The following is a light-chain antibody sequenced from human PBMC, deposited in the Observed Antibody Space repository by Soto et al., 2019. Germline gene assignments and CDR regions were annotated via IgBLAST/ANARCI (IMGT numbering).Light chain of an antibody. CDR3: QQYNTYPIT. J-gene: IGKJ5*01. CDR1: QSISTW. CDR2: ATS. V-gene: IGKV1D-16*01. Sequence: DIQMTQSQSSLSASVGDRFTITCRASQSISTWLAWYQQKPGKAPKSLIYATSNLQSGVPSRFSGSGFGTEFTLTISSLQPEDFATYYCQQYNTYPITFGQGTLLEIK.